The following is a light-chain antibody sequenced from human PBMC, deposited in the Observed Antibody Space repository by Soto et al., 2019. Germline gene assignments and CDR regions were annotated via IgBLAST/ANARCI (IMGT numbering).Light chain of an antibody. CDR3: CSYTTSDTYV. Sequence: QSALTQPASVSGSPGQSITISCTGTSSDVGLYDYVSWYQHHPGKAPKLIIYEVSNRPSGVSHRFSGSKSGNTASLTISGLQAEDEADYYCCSYTTSDTYVFGPATKLTVL. CDR2: EVS. CDR1: SSDVGLYDY. V-gene: IGLV2-14*01. J-gene: IGLJ1*01.